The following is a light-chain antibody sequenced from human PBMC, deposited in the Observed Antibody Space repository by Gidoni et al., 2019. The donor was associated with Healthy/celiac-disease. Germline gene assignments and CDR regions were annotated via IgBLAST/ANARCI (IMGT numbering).Light chain of an antibody. CDR1: QSISSY. V-gene: IGKV1-39*01. J-gene: IGKJ1*01. Sequence: DIQMTQSPSSLSASVGDRVPITCRASQSISSYLNWYQQIPGKAPKLLIYAASSLQSGVPSRFSGSGSGTDFTLTISSLQPEDFATYYCQQSYSTHRTFGQGTKVEIK. CDR2: AAS. CDR3: QQSYSTHRT.